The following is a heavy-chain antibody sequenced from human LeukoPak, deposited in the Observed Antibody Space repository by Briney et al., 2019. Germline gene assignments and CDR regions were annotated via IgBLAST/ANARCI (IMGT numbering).Heavy chain of an antibody. V-gene: IGHV1-2*02. CDR3: ARLGFVGATTSFDY. CDR1: GYTFTAYY. J-gene: IGHJ4*02. Sequence: ASLKVSCKASGYTFTAYYMHWVRQTPGQGLEWMGWINPNNGGTNSAQKFQGRVTMTRDTSISTAYMDLSRLRSDDTAVYYCARLGFVGATTSFDYWGQGTLVTVSS. CDR2: INPNNGGT. D-gene: IGHD1-26*01.